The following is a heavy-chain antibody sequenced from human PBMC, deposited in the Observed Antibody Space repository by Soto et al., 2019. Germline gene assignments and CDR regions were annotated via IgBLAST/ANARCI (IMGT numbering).Heavy chain of an antibody. CDR1: GGTFSSYA. CDR3: ASGVGAHSITMIVVVMNDAFDI. J-gene: IGHJ3*02. D-gene: IGHD3-22*01. CDR2: IIPIFGTA. V-gene: IGHV1-69*13. Sequence: SVKVSCKASGGTFSSYAISWVRQAPGQGLEWMGGIIPIFGTANYAQKFQGRVTITADESTSTAYMELSSLRSEDTAVYYCASGVGAHSITMIVVVMNDAFDIWGQGTMVTVSS.